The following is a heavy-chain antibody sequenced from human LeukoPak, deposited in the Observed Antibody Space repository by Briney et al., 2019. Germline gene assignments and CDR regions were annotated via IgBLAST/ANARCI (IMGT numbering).Heavy chain of an antibody. J-gene: IGHJ6*03. V-gene: IGHV3-23*01. D-gene: IGHD4-17*01. CDR1: GFTFSNYA. CDR2: ISGSGGRT. Sequence: GGSLRLSCAASGFTFSNYAMSWVRQAPGKGLEWVSAISGSGGRTDYADSVKGRFTISRDNSKNTLYLQMNSLRAEDTALYYCAKTNGDYNSYYYYYYMGVWGKGTTVTVSS. CDR3: AKTNGDYNSYYYYYYMGV.